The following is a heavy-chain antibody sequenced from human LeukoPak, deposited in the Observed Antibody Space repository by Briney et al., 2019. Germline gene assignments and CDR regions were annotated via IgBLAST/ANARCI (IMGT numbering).Heavy chain of an antibody. CDR2: FDPEDGET. CDR1: GYTLTELS. Sequence: ASVKVSCKVSGYTLTELSMHWVRQAPGKGLEWMGGFDPEDGETIYAQKFQGRVTITADESTSTAYMELSSLRSEDTAVYYCARGREPAAHNWFDPWGQGTLVTVSS. J-gene: IGHJ5*02. V-gene: IGHV1-24*01. CDR3: ARGREPAAHNWFDP. D-gene: IGHD2-2*01.